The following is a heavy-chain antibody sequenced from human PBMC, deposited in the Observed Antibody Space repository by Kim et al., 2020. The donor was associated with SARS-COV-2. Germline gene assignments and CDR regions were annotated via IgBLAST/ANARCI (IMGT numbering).Heavy chain of an antibody. V-gene: IGHV3-15*01. Sequence: GGSLRLSCAASEFTFTKVWLSWFRQTPGKGLEWVGRSRSKADFGTADYAAPVKGRFTISRDDSKNTLYLQMNGLRAEDTAFYHCTTDYERIGGLCDGETCYPASLWGQGTLVTVSS. CDR2: SRSKADFGTA. D-gene: IGHD2-21*01. CDR1: EFTFTKVW. CDR3: TTDYERIGGLCDGETCYPASL. J-gene: IGHJ4*02.